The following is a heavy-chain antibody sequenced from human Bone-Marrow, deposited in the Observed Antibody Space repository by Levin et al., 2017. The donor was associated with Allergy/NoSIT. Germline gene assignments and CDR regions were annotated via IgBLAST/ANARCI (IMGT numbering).Heavy chain of an antibody. J-gene: IGHJ3*02. CDR2: ISYDGSDH. CDR1: GFTFNRFS. Sequence: GGSLRLSCAASGFTFNRFSMHWVRQAPGKGLEWVAVISYDGSDHYYIDSVKGRFTISRDNSKNTLYLQMSSLRAEDTAVYYCAGPYDSDGFDIWGQGTRVTVSS. D-gene: IGHD3-22*01. CDR3: AGPYDSDGFDI. V-gene: IGHV3-30*03.